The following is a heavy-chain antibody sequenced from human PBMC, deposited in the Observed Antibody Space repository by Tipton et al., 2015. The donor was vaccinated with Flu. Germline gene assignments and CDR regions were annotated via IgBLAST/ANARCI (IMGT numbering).Heavy chain of an antibody. CDR3: AREVWFGRITSRGMDV. CDR1: GGSISSYY. V-gene: IGHV4-59*12. J-gene: IGHJ6*03. Sequence: TLSLTCTVSGGSISSYYWSWIRQPPGKGLEWIGYIYYSGSTNYNPSLKSRVTISVDTSKSQFSLKLSSVTAADTAVYYCAREVWFGRITSRGMDVWGKGTTVTVSS. CDR2: IYYSGST. D-gene: IGHD3-10*01.